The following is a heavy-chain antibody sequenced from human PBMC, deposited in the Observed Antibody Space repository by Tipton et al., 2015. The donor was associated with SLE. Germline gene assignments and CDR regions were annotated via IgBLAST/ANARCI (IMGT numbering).Heavy chain of an antibody. CDR3: ARSYYDILTGYYPYYFDY. J-gene: IGHJ4*02. D-gene: IGHD3-9*01. CDR1: GFTFSSYS. V-gene: IGHV3-21*04. CDR2: ISSSSSYI. Sequence: SLRLSCAASGFTFSSYSMNWVRQAPGKGLEWVSSISSSSSYIYYADSVKGRFTISRDNAKNSLYLQMNSLRAQDTAVYYCARSYYDILTGYYPYYFDYWGQGTLVTVSS.